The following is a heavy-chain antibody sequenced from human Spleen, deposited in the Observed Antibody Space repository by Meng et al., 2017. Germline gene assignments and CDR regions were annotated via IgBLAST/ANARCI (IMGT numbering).Heavy chain of an antibody. CDR3: ARTAVAAHDVDY. CDR2: ISNSGNAI. V-gene: IGHV3-48*03. D-gene: IGHD6-19*01. CDR1: GFTFSSYE. Sequence: GESLKISCAASGFTFSSYEMNWVRQAPGKGLDWVSYISNSGNAIYYADSVKGRFTISRDNAKNSLYLQMNSLRAEDTAVYYCARTAVAAHDVDYWGQGTLVTVSS. J-gene: IGHJ4*02.